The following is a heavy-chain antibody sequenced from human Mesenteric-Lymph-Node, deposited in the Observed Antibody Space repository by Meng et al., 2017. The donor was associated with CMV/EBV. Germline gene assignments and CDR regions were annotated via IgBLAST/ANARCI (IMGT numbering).Heavy chain of an antibody. CDR3: ARNGFSGSSYSP. CDR2: VITINYTA. V-gene: IGHV1-69*08. D-gene: IGHD3-10*01. J-gene: IGHJ5*02. CDR1: RDIIYGYT. Sequence: CTASRDIIYGYTKAWEGQGPGQGREWMGNVITINYTAEYTQRIKGRVTTTADTSTATVYMELTRLRSKDTDMYYCARNGFSGSSYSPWGQGTLVTVSS.